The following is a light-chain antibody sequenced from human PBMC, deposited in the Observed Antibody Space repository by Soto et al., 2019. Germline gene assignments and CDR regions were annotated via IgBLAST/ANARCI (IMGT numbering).Light chain of an antibody. CDR2: GAS. CDR1: QDISIN. Sequence: IQLTQSPSSLSASIGDRVTITCRASQDISINLAWYQKKSGEAPRLLIYGASTLQSGVPSRFSGSRSGTDFTLTIRGLQPEDFATYYCQQLHSFVLTFGGGTKVEMK. J-gene: IGKJ4*01. CDR3: QQLHSFVLT. V-gene: IGKV1-9*01.